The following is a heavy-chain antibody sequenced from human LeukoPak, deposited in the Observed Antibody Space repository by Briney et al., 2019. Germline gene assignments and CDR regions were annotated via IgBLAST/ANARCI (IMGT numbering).Heavy chain of an antibody. CDR1: GFTFSTCA. CDR2: ISCSGGST. V-gene: IGHV3-23*01. CDR3: ARGASVDRTYNYYDY. Sequence: GGSLRLSCAASGFTFSTCAMKRVRQAPGKGLEWVSSISCSGGSTYYADSVKGRFTISRDNAKNTLYLQMNSLSAEDTAVYYCARGASVDRTYNYYDYWGQGTLVTVSS. J-gene: IGHJ4*02. D-gene: IGHD5-24*01.